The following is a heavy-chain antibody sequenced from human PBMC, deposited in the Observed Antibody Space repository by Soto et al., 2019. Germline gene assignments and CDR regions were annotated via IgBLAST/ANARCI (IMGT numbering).Heavy chain of an antibody. Sequence: SETLSLTCAVSGGSISISNWWSWVRQPPGKGLEWIGEIFHSGDTNYNPSLKSPVTISVDRSKNQFSLKLTSVTAADTAMYYCARGATTMAPKNWFDPWGQGILVTVSS. J-gene: IGHJ5*02. CDR3: ARGATTMAPKNWFDP. V-gene: IGHV4-4*02. D-gene: IGHD5-18*01. CDR2: IFHSGDT. CDR1: GGSISISNW.